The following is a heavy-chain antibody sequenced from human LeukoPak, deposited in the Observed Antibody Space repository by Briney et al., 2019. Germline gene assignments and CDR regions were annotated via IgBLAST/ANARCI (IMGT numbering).Heavy chain of an antibody. V-gene: IGHV4-4*07. J-gene: IGHJ4*02. Sequence: SSETLSLTCTVSGVSISSYYWSWIRQPAGKGLEWIGRIYTSGSTNYNPSLKSRVTMSVDTSKNQFSLKLSSVTAADTAVYYCARESSRGDTHPYYSLDYWGQGTLVTVSS. CDR3: ARESSRGDTHPYYSLDY. D-gene: IGHD3-10*01. CDR1: GVSISSYY. CDR2: IYTSGST.